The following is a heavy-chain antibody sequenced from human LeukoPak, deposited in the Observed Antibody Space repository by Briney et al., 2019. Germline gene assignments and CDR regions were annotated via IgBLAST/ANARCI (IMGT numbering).Heavy chain of an antibody. J-gene: IGHJ5*02. CDR2: IQYDGSNK. D-gene: IGHD6-13*01. Sequence: GGSLRLSCAASGFTFSSYGMHWVRQAPGKGLEWVAFIQYDGSNKYYADSVKGRFTISRDNSKNTLYLQMNSLRAEDTAVYYCARDLGYSSSWTRWFDPWGQGTLVTVSS. CDR1: GFTFSSYG. V-gene: IGHV3-30*02. CDR3: ARDLGYSSSWTRWFDP.